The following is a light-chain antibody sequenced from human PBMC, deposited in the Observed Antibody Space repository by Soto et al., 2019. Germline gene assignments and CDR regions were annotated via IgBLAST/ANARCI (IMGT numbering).Light chain of an antibody. CDR2: GAS. CDR3: QQYGSSPTT. Sequence: EKVLPRSSGQLSLCLWEDGKSSGEANQSVTSNYLAWYQQKPGQAPRFLIYGASSRATGIPDRFSGSGSGTDFTLTISILEPEDFAVYYCQQYGSSPTTFGQGTKVDIK. J-gene: IGKJ1*01. V-gene: IGKV3-20*01. CDR1: QSVTSNY.